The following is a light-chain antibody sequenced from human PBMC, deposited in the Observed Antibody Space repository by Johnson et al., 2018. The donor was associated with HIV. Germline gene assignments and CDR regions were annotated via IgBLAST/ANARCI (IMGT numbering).Light chain of an antibody. CDR3: ATWDSSLSAGGV. V-gene: IGLV1-51*01. CDR1: SSNIGKNY. CDR2: DND. Sequence: QSVLTQPPSVSAAPGQKVTISCSGSSSNIGKNYVSWYRHLPGTAPKLLIYDNDKRPSGIPDRFSASKSGSSATLGITGLQTGDEADYYCATWDSSLSAGGVFGTGTKVTVL. J-gene: IGLJ1*01.